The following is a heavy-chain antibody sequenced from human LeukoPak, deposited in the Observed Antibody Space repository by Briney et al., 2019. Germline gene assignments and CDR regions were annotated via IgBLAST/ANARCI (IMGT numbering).Heavy chain of an antibody. D-gene: IGHD3-22*01. Sequence: SETLSLTCTVSGGSINSYYWSWIRHSPAKGLEWIGRIYTSGSTNYNPSLKSRVTISVDTSKNQFSLKLSSVTAADTAVYFCARGPYSYDSSGAFDIWGQGTMVTVSS. V-gene: IGHV4-4*08. CDR3: ARGPYSYDSSGAFDI. CDR1: GGSINSYY. J-gene: IGHJ3*02. CDR2: IYTSGST.